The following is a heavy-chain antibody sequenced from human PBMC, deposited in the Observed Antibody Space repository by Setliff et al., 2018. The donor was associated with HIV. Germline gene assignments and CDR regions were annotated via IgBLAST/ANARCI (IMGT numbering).Heavy chain of an antibody. D-gene: IGHD2-2*01. CDR3: ARCPSPPYCTSTTCYVDYYYMDV. CDR2: IYTSGST. J-gene: IGHJ6*03. V-gene: IGHV4-4*08. CDR1: GGSISSYY. Sequence: KTSETLSLTCTVSGGSISSYYWSWIRQPPGKGLEWIGYIYTSGSTNYNPSLKSRVTISVDTSKNQFSLKLSSVTAADTAVYYCARCPSPPYCTSTTCYVDYYYMDVWGKGTTVTVSS.